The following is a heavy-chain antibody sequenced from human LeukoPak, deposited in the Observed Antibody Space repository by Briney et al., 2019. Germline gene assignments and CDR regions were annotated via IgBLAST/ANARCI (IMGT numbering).Heavy chain of an antibody. J-gene: IGHJ4*02. CDR2: ISSSGSTI. CDR3: PRDPYGSGRFDY. V-gene: IGHV3-48*03. CDR1: GFTFSSYE. D-gene: IGHD3-10*01. Sequence: PGGSLRLSCAASGFTFSSYEMNWVRQAPGKGLKWVSYISSSGSTIYYADSVKGRFTISRDNAKNSLYLQMNSLRAEDTAVYYCPRDPYGSGRFDYWGQGTLVTVSS.